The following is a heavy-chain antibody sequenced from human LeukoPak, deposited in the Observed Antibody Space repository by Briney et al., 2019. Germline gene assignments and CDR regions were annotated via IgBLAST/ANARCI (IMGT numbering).Heavy chain of an antibody. CDR2: ISGSGGST. Sequence: GESLRLSCAASGFTFSSYSMNWVRQAPGKGLEWVSAISGSGGSTYHADSVKGRFTISRDNSKNTLYLQMNNLRAEDTAVYYCAKLSGSNQYSSGWTVDYWGQGTLVTVSS. J-gene: IGHJ4*02. V-gene: IGHV3-23*01. CDR1: GFTFSSYS. CDR3: AKLSGSNQYSSGWTVDY. D-gene: IGHD6-19*01.